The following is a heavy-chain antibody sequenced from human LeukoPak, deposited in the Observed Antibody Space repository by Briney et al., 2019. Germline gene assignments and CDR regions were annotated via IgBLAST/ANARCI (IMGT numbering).Heavy chain of an antibody. CDR2: IWTDGGT. CDR3: ARDRYYDSSGYPSPFDY. V-gene: IGHV3-53*01. D-gene: IGHD3-22*01. J-gene: IGHJ4*02. Sequence: GGSLRLSCAASGFTVSYYYMSWVRQAPGKGLEWVSVIWTDGGTYYADSVRGRFTISRDDSKNTLFLQMNSLRAEDTAVYYCARDRYYDSSGYPSPFDYWGQGTLVTVSS. CDR1: GFTVSYYY.